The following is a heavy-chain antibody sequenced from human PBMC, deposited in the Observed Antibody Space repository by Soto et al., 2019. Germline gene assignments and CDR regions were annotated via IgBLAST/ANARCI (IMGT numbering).Heavy chain of an antibody. D-gene: IGHD6-19*01. CDR3: ARSVQWLPASRGTQYYYGMDV. Sequence: TCKASGGTFSSYAISWVRQAPVQGLEWMGGIIPIFGTANYAQKFQGRVTITADESTSTAYMELSSLRSEDTAVYYCARSVQWLPASRGTQYYYGMDVWGQGTTVTVSS. CDR2: IIPIFGTA. J-gene: IGHJ6*02. V-gene: IGHV1-69*01. CDR1: GGTFSSYA.